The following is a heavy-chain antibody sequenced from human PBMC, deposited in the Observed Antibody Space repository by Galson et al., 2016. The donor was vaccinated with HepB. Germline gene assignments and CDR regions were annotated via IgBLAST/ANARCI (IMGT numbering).Heavy chain of an antibody. Sequence: SLRLSCAASGFTFNEYAMHWVRQAPGKGLEWVSGITWNSGRIGYADSVRGRFTISRDSYQNSLYLQKNRLRVEDTAFYYCAKDIGAGHNFGISPNYWGQGTLVTVSS. CDR2: ITWNSGRI. CDR3: AKDIGAGHNFGISPNY. D-gene: IGHD4-23*01. V-gene: IGHV3-9*01. CDR1: GFTFNEYA. J-gene: IGHJ4*02.